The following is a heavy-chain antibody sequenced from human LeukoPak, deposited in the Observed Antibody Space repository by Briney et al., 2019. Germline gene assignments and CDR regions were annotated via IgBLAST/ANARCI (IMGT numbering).Heavy chain of an antibody. CDR3: ARDSPSIVIIDYYYMDV. J-gene: IGHJ6*03. CDR1: GYTFTSYG. D-gene: IGHD3-10*01. Sequence: ASVKVSCKASGYTFTSYGISWVRQAPGQGLEWMGWISAYNGNTNYAQKLQGRVTMTTDTSTSTAYMELRSLRSDDTAVYYCARDSPSIVIIDYYYMDVWGKGTTVTVSS. V-gene: IGHV1-18*01. CDR2: ISAYNGNT.